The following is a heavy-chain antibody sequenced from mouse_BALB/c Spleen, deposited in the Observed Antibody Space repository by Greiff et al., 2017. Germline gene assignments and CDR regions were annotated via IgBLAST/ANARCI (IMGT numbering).Heavy chain of an antibody. CDR3: ARGNWYFDV. J-gene: IGHJ1*01. CDR1: GYTFTSYW. Sequence: QVQLKQSGAELAKPGASVKMSCKASGYTFTSYWMPWVKQRPGQGLEWIGYINPSTGYTEYNQKFKDKATLTADKSSSTAYMQLSSLTSEDSAVDYCARGNWYFDVWGAGTTVTVSS. CDR2: INPSTGYT. V-gene: IGHV1-7*01.